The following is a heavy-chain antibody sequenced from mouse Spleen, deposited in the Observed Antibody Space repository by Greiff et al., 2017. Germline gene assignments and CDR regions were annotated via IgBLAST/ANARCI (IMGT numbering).Heavy chain of an antibody. Sequence: EVKLVESGGGLVKPGGSLKLSCAASGFTFSSYGMSWVRQTPEKRLEWVATISGGGSYTYYPDSVKGRFTISRDNAKNNLYLQMSSLRSEDTALYYCARQPATGTRYFDVWGAGTTVTVSS. D-gene: IGHD4-1*01. CDR2: ISGGGSYT. J-gene: IGHJ1*01. CDR1: GFTFSSYG. CDR3: ARQPATGTRYFDV. V-gene: IGHV5-9-2*01.